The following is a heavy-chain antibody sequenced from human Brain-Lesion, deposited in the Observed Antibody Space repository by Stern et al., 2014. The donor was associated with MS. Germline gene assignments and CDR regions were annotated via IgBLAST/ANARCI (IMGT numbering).Heavy chain of an antibody. CDR2: IFSTGET. CDR1: GFSLSNAAMG. Sequence: SAPVLVKPTKTPPLTSSVSGFSLSNAAMGACWLRAPPGKALEGLAHIFSTGETAYSTSLKSRLTISKDTAKSQVVLTMTNMDPVDTAAYYCARMREYCSGGICFAGYYDSWGQGTLVTVSS. J-gene: IGHJ4*02. CDR3: ARMREYCSGGICFAGYYDS. V-gene: IGHV2-26*01. D-gene: IGHD2-15*01.